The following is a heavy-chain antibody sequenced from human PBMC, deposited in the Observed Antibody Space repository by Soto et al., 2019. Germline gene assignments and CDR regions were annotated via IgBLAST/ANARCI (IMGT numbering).Heavy chain of an antibody. V-gene: IGHV3-23*01. CDR1: GFTFSSYA. J-gene: IGHJ4*02. CDR2: ISGSGDSK. D-gene: IGHD3-10*01. Sequence: EVQLLESGGGLVQPGGSLRLSCAASGFTFSSYAMSWVRQAPGKGLEWVSVISGSGDSKYYADSVKGRFTISRDSSKNTLYLQMNSLRVEDTAVYYCAKRAYGSAFDYWGQGTLVTVSS. CDR3: AKRAYGSAFDY.